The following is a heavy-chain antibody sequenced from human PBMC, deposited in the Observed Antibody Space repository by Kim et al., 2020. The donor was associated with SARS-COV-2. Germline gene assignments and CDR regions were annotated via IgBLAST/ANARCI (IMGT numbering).Heavy chain of an antibody. D-gene: IGHD6-13*01. CDR1: GYSFTNYA. Sequence: ASVKVSCKTSGYSFTNYAIHWVRQAPGQGLEWMGWINVGNGNTKSSWKFQGRLSITRDTSASATYMELSSLRSEDTAHYYCARFRATPGSYYFDYWGQGT. CDR2: INVGNGNT. J-gene: IGHJ4*02. CDR3: ARFRATPGSYYFDY. V-gene: IGHV1-3*01.